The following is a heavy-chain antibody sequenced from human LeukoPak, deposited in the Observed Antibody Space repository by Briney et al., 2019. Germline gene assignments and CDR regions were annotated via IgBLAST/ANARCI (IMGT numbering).Heavy chain of an antibody. V-gene: IGHV5-51*01. J-gene: IGHJ4*02. Sequence: GESLQISCEASGYSFNNYWIAWVRRMPGKGLEWLGIIYPDDSDTTYSPSFQGQVTISVDKSISTAYLQWSSLKASDTAMYYCARRTTVTTTDLDYWGQGTLVTVSS. CDR1: GYSFNNYW. CDR2: IYPDDSDT. D-gene: IGHD4-17*01. CDR3: ARRTTVTTTDLDY.